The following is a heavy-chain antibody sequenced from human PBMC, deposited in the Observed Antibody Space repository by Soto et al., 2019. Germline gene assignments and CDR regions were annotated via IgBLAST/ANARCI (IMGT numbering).Heavy chain of an antibody. D-gene: IGHD2-21*02. Sequence: QVQLMQSGAEVKKPGASVKVSCKASGNTFTNYYIHWVRQAPGQGLEWMGTVNPSGGHTTYSQNFLGRATMTRHTSTSTLYMELTSLTSDDTAVYYCARGGHVVVVTAAFDYWGQGTLVTVSS. CDR2: VNPSGGHT. CDR1: GNTFTNYY. V-gene: IGHV1-46*01. CDR3: ARGGHVVVVTAAFDY. J-gene: IGHJ4*02.